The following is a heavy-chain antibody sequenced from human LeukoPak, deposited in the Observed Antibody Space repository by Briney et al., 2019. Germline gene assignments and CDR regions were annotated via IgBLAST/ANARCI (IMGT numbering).Heavy chain of an antibody. D-gene: IGHD3-10*01. CDR1: GGTFSSYA. CDR3: ASGGGFGELQVDY. CDR2: TIPIFGTA. V-gene: IGHV1-69*13. J-gene: IGHJ4*02. Sequence: SVKVSCKASGGTFSSYAISWVRQAPGQGLEWMGGTIPIFGTADYAQKFQGRVTITADESTSTAYMELSSLRSEDTAVYYCASGGGFGELQVDYWGQGTLVTVSS.